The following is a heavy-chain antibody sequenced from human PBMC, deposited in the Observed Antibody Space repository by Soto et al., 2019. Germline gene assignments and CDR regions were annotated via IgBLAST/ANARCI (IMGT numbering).Heavy chain of an antibody. CDR1: GYTRTELS. V-gene: IGHV1-24*01. D-gene: IGHD3-3*01. Sequence: ASVKVSCKVSGYTRTELSMHWVRQAPGKGLEWMGGFDPEDGETIYAQKFQGRVTMTEDTSTDTAYMELSSLRSEDTAVYYCATLRPIGVVIKLFDYWGQGTLVTVSS. CDR2: FDPEDGET. CDR3: ATLRPIGVVIKLFDY. J-gene: IGHJ4*02.